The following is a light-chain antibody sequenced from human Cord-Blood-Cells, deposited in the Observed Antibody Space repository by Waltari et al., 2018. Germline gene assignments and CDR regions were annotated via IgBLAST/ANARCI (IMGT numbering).Light chain of an antibody. CDR2: WAS. V-gene: IGKV4-1*01. CDR1: QSVLYSSNNKNY. J-gene: IGKJ3*01. Sequence: DIVMTQSPDSLAVSLGERATINCKSSQSVLYSSNNKNYLDWYQQKPGSPPKLLIYWASTRESVVPDRFSGSGSGTDFTLTISSLQAEDVAVYYCQQYYSTPLTFGPGTKVDIK. CDR3: QQYYSTPLT.